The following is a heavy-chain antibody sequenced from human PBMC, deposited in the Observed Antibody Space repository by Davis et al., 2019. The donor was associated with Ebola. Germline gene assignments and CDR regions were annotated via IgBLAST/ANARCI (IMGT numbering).Heavy chain of an antibody. V-gene: IGHV3-30*18. CDR3: AKGGMDV. J-gene: IGHJ6*02. CDR2: ISYDGSNK. CDR1: GFTFSSYG. Sequence: PGGSLRLSCAASGFTFSSYGMHWVRQAPGKGLEWVAVISYDGSNKYYADSVKGRFTISRDNSKNTLYLQMNSLRAEDTAVYYCAKGGMDVWGQGTTVTVSS.